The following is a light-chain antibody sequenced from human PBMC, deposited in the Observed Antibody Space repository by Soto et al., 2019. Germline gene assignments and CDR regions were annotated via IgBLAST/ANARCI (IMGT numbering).Light chain of an antibody. J-gene: IGKJ5*01. CDR2: LGS. V-gene: IGKV2-28*01. CDR1: HSLLYSNAYNY. Sequence: EIVMSQSPLSLSVTPGEPASFSCRSSHSLLYSNAYNYLDWYLQKPGQSPQLLIYLGSQRASGVPDRFSGSGSGTNFTLKISRVEAEDVGVYYCMQGLENLTFGQGTRLEIK. CDR3: MQGLENLT.